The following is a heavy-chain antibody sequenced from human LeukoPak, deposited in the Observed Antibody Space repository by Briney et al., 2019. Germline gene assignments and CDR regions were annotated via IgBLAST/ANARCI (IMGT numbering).Heavy chain of an antibody. CDR2: IRYDGSYK. J-gene: IGHJ4*02. D-gene: IGHD1-26*01. CDR3: ATVERTASIVGASFDY. Sequence: PGGSLRLSCAASGFTFNTYGMHWVRQAPGKGLEWVASIRYDGSYKYYADSVKGRFTISRDNSKNTLYLQMNSLRADDTAVYYCATVERTASIVGASFDYWGQGTLVTVSS. CDR1: GFTFNTYG. V-gene: IGHV3-30*02.